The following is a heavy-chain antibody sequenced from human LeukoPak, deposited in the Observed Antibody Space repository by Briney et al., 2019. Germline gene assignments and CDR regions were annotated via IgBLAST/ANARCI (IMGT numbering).Heavy chain of an antibody. V-gene: IGHV4-4*07. CDR1: GGSISSYY. Sequence: SETLSLTCTVSGGSISSYYWSWIRQPAGKGLEWIGRFYTSGSTKYNPSLKSRVTMSEDTSKNQLSLNLSSVTAADTAVYYCARESIAVAEVAFDIWGQGTMVTVSS. CDR2: FYTSGST. D-gene: IGHD6-19*01. J-gene: IGHJ3*02. CDR3: ARESIAVAEVAFDI.